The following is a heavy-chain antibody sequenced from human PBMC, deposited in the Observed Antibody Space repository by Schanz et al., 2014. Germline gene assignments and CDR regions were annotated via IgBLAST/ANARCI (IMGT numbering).Heavy chain of an antibody. D-gene: IGHD2-2*01. CDR3: AKDSTHIDSVLVPTAIDY. J-gene: IGHJ4*02. CDR2: MSYDGSIK. V-gene: IGHV3-30*18. CDR1: EFTFSSYK. Sequence: QLVGSGGGLIQPGGSLRLSCEASEFTFSSYKMNWVRQAPGKGLEWVAAMSYDGSIKYYGDSVKGRFTISRDNSKNTLYLHMNTLRSEDTAVYYCAKDSTHIDSVLVPTAIDYWGQGTLVTDSS.